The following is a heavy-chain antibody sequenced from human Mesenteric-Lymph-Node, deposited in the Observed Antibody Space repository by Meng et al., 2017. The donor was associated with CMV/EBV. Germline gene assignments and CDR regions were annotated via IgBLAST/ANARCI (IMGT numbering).Heavy chain of an antibody. CDR3: AKDSGFVVVPAAAFDY. J-gene: IGHJ4*02. CDR2: ISDSGAAT. V-gene: IGHV3-23*01. Sequence: FIFSTYAMSWVRQAPGEGLGWVSAISDSGAATYYTDSVKGRFTISRDNSRNTLYLQMNSLRAEDTAVYYCAKDSGFVVVPAAAFDYWGQGTLVTVSS. D-gene: IGHD2-2*01. CDR1: FIFSTYA.